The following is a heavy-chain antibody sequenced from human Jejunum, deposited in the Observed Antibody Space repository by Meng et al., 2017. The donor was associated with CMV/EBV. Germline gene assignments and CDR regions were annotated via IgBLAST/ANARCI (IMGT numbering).Heavy chain of an antibody. D-gene: IGHD7-27*01. V-gene: IGHV4-39*01. CDR3: ASPLGILGIVDL. CDR1: GGSISSSSYY. J-gene: IGHJ2*01. Sequence: QRQLQESGPGLVKPSETLSLTCTVSGGSISSSSYYWGWIRQPPGKGLEWIGSIYYSGSTYYNPSLKSRVTISVDTSKNQFSLKLSSVTAADTAVYYCASPLGILGIVDLWGRGTLVTLSS. CDR2: IYYSGST.